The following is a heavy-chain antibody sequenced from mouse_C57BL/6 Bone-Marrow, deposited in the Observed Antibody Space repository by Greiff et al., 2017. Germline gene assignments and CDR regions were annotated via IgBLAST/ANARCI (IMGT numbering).Heavy chain of an antibody. D-gene: IGHD1-1*01. V-gene: IGHV1-55*01. Sequence: QVQLQQPGAELVKPGASVKMSCQASGYTFPSYWITWVKQRPGQGLEWIGDIYPGRGSTNYNEKFKSKATLTVDTSSSTAYMQLSSLTSEDSAVYYCARSSCTTVVSYWYFDVWGTGTTVTVSS. CDR3: ARSSCTTVVSYWYFDV. CDR1: GYTFPSYW. CDR2: IYPGRGST. J-gene: IGHJ1*03.